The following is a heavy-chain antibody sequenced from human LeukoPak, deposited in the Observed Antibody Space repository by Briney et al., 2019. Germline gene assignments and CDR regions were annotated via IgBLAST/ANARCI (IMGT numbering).Heavy chain of an antibody. D-gene: IGHD6-19*01. CDR2: ISAYNGNT. CDR3: ARAIAVAGTTMDFQR. V-gene: IGHV1-18*01. J-gene: IGHJ1*01. CDR1: GYTFTSYG. Sequence: ASVKVSCKASGYTFTSYGISWVRQAPGQGLEWMGWISAYNGNTHYAQKLQGRFTVTTDTSTSTAYMELRSLRSDDTAVYYCARAIAVAGTTMDFQRWGQGTLVTVSS.